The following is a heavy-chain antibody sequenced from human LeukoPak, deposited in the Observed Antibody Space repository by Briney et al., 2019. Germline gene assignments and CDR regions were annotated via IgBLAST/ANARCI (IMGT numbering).Heavy chain of an antibody. CDR2: ISYIGST. D-gene: IGHD4-17*01. CDR3: ARDPTTVTKGFDI. CDR1: DDSFSSHY. V-gene: IGHV4-59*11. J-gene: IGHJ3*02. Sequence: SETLSLTCPVSDDSFSSHYWTWIRQPPGKGLVWIGYISYIGSTNYNPSLKSRVTILVDTSKNQFSLKLSAVTAADTAVYYCARDPTTVTKGFDIRGQGTVITVSS.